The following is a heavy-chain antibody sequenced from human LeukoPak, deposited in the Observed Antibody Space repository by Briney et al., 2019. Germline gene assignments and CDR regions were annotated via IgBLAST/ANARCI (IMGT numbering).Heavy chain of an antibody. Sequence: PGGSLRLSCAASGFTFSSYDMHWVRQATGKGLEWVSAIGTAGDTYYPGSVKGRFTISRENAKNSLYLQMNSLRAGDTAVYYCARELPRKYYDFWSGYYSTERDYYYYGMDVWGQETTVTVSS. J-gene: IGHJ6*02. V-gene: IGHV3-13*01. CDR1: GFTFSSYD. D-gene: IGHD3-3*01. CDR3: ARELPRKYYDFWSGYYSTERDYYYYGMDV. CDR2: IGTAGDT.